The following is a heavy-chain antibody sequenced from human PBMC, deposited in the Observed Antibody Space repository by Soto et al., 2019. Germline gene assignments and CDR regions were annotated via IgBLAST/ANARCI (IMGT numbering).Heavy chain of an antibody. CDR3: AKALYGGFTY. CDR2: ISGSGDST. V-gene: IGHV3-23*01. Sequence: EVRLLESGGGLVQPGGSLRLSCAASGFTFSVYAMSWVRQAPGKGLEWVSGISGSGDSTHYADSVKGRFPVSRANSKSMLYLQTNRLRAEDTAIYYCAKALYGGFTYWGQGTLVTVSS. J-gene: IGHJ4*02. CDR1: GFTFSVYA. D-gene: IGHD3-10*01.